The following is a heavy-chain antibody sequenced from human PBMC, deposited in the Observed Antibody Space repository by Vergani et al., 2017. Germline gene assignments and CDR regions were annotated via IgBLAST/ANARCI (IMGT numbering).Heavy chain of an antibody. CDR3: ARSLIPTVTTFDY. V-gene: IGHV3-64*01. Sequence: EVQLVESGGGLVQPGGSLRLSCAASGFTFSNYGMLWVRHAPGKGLEYVSAISSNGGSTYYANSVKGRFTISRDNSKNTVYLQMGSLRAEDMGVYYCARSLIPTVTTFDYWGQGTLVTVSS. CDR1: GFTFSNYG. D-gene: IGHD4-17*01. J-gene: IGHJ4*02. CDR2: ISSNGGST.